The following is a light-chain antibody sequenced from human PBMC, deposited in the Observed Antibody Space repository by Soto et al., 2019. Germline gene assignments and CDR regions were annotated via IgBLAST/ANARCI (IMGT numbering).Light chain of an antibody. CDR1: SSDVGSYNR. CDR3: TSYTSIRWV. Sequence: QSVLTQPPSVSGSPGQSVTISCTGTSSDVGSYNRVSWYQQPPSTAPKLIIYKVSNRPSGVPDRFSGSKSGNTASLTISGLQAEDAADYYCTSYTSIRWVFGGGTKLTVL. V-gene: IGLV2-18*02. J-gene: IGLJ3*02. CDR2: KVS.